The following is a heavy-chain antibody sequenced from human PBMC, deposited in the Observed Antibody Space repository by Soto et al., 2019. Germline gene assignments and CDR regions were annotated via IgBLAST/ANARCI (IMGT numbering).Heavy chain of an antibody. D-gene: IGHD3-10*01. J-gene: IGHJ4*02. Sequence: QMQLVESGGGVVQPGRSLRLSCAASGFIFSNSAMHWVRQAPGKGLEWVAFISYDGTTKYYGDSVKGRFTISRDNSKNTLYLQMSSLRAEDSAVYYCARGSRDSYPGSRIFDLWGRGTRVTVSS. CDR3: ARGSRDSYPGSRIFDL. CDR1: GFIFSNSA. CDR2: ISYDGTTK. V-gene: IGHV3-30*03.